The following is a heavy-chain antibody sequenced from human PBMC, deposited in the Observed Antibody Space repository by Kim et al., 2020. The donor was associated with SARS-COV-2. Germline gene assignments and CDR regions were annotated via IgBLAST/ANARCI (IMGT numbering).Heavy chain of an antibody. CDR1: GFTFSSYG. CDR2: ISYDGSNK. V-gene: IGHV3-30*03. Sequence: GGSLRLSCAASGFTFSSYGMHWVRQAPGKGLEWVAVISYDGSNKYYADSVKGRFTISRDNSKNTLYLQMNSLRAEDTAVYYCARSIKVYYYDSSGQGFDPWGQGTLVPVSS. CDR3: ARSIKVYYYDSSGQGFDP. J-gene: IGHJ5*02. D-gene: IGHD3-22*01.